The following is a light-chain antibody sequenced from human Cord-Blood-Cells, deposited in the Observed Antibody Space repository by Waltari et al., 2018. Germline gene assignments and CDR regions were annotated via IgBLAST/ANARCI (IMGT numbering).Light chain of an antibody. CDR2: EVS. CDR1: SSAVPGYHY. CDR3: SSYTSSSTLVV. Sequence: QSALPQPASVSGSPGQSITITCPGTSSAVPGYHYVSSYQPHPGKAPKRMIYEVSNRPSGVSNRFSGSKSGNTASLTISGLQAEDEADYYCSSYTSSSTLVVFGGGTKLTVL. V-gene: IGLV2-14*01. J-gene: IGLJ3*02.